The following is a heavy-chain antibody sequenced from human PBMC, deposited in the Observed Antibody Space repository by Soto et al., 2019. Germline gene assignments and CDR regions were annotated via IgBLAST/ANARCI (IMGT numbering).Heavy chain of an antibody. Sequence: PRLSCAASGFTFSSSSMNWFRQAPGTGLEWVSYISSSSSTIYYADSVKGRFTISRDNSKNTLYLQMNSLRAEDTAVYYCAKANDFWSGPTDYWGQGTLVTVS. D-gene: IGHD3-3*01. CDR1: GFTFSSSS. J-gene: IGHJ4*02. V-gene: IGHV3-48*01. CDR3: AKANDFWSGPTDY. CDR2: ISSSSSTI.